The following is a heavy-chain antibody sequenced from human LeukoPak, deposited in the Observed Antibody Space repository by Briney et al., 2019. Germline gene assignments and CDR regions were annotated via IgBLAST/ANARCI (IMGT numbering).Heavy chain of an antibody. V-gene: IGHV3-33*01. J-gene: IGHJ4*02. D-gene: IGHD3-9*01. CDR3: AGTHDRGYFDY. CDR2: IWYDGSNK. Sequence: GGSLRLSCAASGFTFSSYGMHWVRQAPGKGLEWVAVIWYDGSNKYYADSVKGRFTISRDNSKNTLYLQMNSLRAEDTAVYYCAGTHDRGYFDYWGQGALVTVSS. CDR1: GFTFSSYG.